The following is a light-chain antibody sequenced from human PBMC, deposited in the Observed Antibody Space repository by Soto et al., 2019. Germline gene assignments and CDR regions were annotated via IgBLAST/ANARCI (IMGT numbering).Light chain of an antibody. CDR1: SSDVGGYNY. Sequence: QSVLTQPASVSGSPGQSITISCTGTSSDVGGYNYVSWYHQHPGKAPQLMIYDVSNRPSGDSKRVSVSKSCNTATLTNYGLQAEDEADYYCSSYTSSSTLVFGGGTKLTVL. CDR3: SSYTSSSTLV. CDR2: DVS. J-gene: IGLJ2*01. V-gene: IGLV2-14*01.